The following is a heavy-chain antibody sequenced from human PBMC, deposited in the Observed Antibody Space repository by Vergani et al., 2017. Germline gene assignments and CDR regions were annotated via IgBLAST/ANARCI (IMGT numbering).Heavy chain of an antibody. D-gene: IGHD3-22*01. CDR3: ARDGRGYYDSSGLFDY. CDR1: GFTVSSNY. V-gene: IGHV3-66*02. CDR2: IYSGGST. Sequence: EVQLVESGGGLVQPGGSLRLSCAASGFTVSSNYMSWVRQAPGEGLEWVSVIYSGGSTYYADSVKGRFTISRDNSKNTLYLQMNSLRAEDTAVYYCARDGRGYYDSSGLFDYWGQGTLVTVSS. J-gene: IGHJ4*02.